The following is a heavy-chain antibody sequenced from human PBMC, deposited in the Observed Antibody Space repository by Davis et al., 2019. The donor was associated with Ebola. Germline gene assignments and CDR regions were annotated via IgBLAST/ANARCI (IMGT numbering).Heavy chain of an antibody. CDR1: GFTFTSSA. CDR3: AKGSQGVIITQFGY. V-gene: IGHV3-20*04. D-gene: IGHD3-10*01. J-gene: IGHJ4*02. CDR2: VRTSDVKT. Sequence: GGSLRLSCSASGFTFTSSAMGWVRQSPGEGLEWVSVVRTSDVKTVYTDSVKGRFTISRDNAKNSLYLQMNSLRAEDTALYYCAKGSQGVIITQFGYWGQGTLVTVSS.